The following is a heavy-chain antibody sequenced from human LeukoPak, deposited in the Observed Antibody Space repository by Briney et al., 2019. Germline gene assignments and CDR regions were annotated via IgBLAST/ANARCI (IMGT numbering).Heavy chain of an antibody. J-gene: IGHJ4*02. D-gene: IGHD2-2*01. CDR3: TTRTDSKNDY. CDR1: GFTFSNAW. CDR2: IKRKTDGGTT. V-gene: IGHV3-15*07. Sequence: GGSLRLSCAASGFTFSNAWMNWVRQAPGKGLEWVGRIKRKTDGGTTDYAAPVKGRFTISRDDSKNTLYLQMNSLKTEDTAVYYCTTRTDSKNDYWGQGTLVTVSS.